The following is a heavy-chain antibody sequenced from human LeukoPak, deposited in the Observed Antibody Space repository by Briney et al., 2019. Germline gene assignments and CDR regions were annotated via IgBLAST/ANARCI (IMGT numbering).Heavy chain of an antibody. D-gene: IGHD2-21*02. Sequence: GGSLRLSCAASGFTFSSYAMHWVRQAPGRGLEWVAVISYDGSNKYYADSVKGRFTISRDNSKNTLYLQMNSLRAEDTAVYYCAREAHCGGDCYSFDYWGQGTLVTVSS. CDR1: GFTFSSYA. CDR3: AREAHCGGDCYSFDY. J-gene: IGHJ4*02. CDR2: ISYDGSNK. V-gene: IGHV3-30*04.